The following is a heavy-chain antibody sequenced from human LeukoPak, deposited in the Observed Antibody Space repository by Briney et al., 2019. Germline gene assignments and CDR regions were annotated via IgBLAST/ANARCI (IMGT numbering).Heavy chain of an antibody. J-gene: IGHJ3*02. V-gene: IGHV3-7*03. CDR3: ARPQNRENYWRAFDI. Sequence: PGGSLRLSCVASGFTFSDYWMTWVRQAPGTGLEWVANIKQDGNEKYYVDSVKGRFTISRDNAKNSLHLQMDNLRAEDTAVYYCARPQNRENYWRAFDIWGQGTMVTVSS. CDR2: IKQDGNEK. D-gene: IGHD1-7*01. CDR1: GFTFSDYW.